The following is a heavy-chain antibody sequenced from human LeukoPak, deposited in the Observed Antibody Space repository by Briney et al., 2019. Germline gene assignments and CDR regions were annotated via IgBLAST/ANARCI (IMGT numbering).Heavy chain of an antibody. Sequence: RAGESLRLSCAASGFTFTTYAMNWVRQAPGKGLEWVSGITANSGSTYYADSVQGRSAVSRDNSKNTVYLRMSGLRADDTAVYYCATGLNSGGAFDIWGQGTMVTVSS. CDR2: ITANSGST. D-gene: IGHD1-26*01. V-gene: IGHV3-23*01. CDR1: GFTFTTYA. J-gene: IGHJ3*02. CDR3: ATGLNSGGAFDI.